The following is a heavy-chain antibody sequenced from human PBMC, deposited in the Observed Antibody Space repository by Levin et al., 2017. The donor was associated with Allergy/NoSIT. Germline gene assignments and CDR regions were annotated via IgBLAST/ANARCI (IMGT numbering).Heavy chain of an antibody. CDR1: GFTFSSYS. V-gene: IGHV3-21*01. CDR2: ISSSSSYI. CDR3: ARVTTYYYGSGSQLDY. Sequence: PGGSLRLSCAASGFTFSSYSMNWVRQAPGKGLEWVSSISSSSSYIYYADSVKGRFTISRDNAKNSLYLQMNSLRAEDTAVYYCARVTTYYYGSGSQLDYWGQGTLVTVSS. J-gene: IGHJ4*02. D-gene: IGHD3-10*01.